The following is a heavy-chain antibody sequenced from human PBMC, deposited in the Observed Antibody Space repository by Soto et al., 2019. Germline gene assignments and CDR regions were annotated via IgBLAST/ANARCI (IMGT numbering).Heavy chain of an antibody. CDR2: IYYSGST. CDR3: ARRYSSAFDI. D-gene: IGHD6-13*01. CDR1: GGSISSYY. V-gene: IGHV4-59*08. J-gene: IGHJ3*02. Sequence: QVQLQESGPGLVKPSETLSLTCTVSGGSISSYYWSWIRQPPGKGLEWIGYIYYSGSTNYNPSIMSRVTISVDTSKNQFSLKLSSVTAADSAVYYCARRYSSAFDIWGQGTMVTVSS.